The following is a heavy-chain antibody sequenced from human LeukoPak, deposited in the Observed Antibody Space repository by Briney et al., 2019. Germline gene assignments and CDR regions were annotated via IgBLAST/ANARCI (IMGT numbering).Heavy chain of an antibody. J-gene: IGHJ4*02. D-gene: IGHD3-22*01. CDR3: AKDPTHYRVWDYYETIGLSY. CDR1: GFTFSSYG. V-gene: IGHV3-30*02. CDR2: IRYDGSNK. Sequence: PGGSLRLSCAASGFTFSSYGMHWVRQAPGKGLEWVAFIRYDGSNKYYADSVKGRFTISRDNSKNTLNLQMNSLRAEDTAVYYCAKDPTHYRVWDYYETIGLSYWGLGTLVTVSS.